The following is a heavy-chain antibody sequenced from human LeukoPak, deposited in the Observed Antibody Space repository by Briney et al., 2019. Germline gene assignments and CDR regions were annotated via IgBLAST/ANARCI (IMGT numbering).Heavy chain of an antibody. V-gene: IGHV3-30*04. D-gene: IGHD1-26*01. J-gene: IGHJ4*02. CDR2: ISYDGSNK. CDR1: GFTFSSYA. Sequence: PGRSLRLSCAASGFTFSSYAMHWVRQAPGKGLEWVAVISYDGSNKYYADSVKGRFTISRDNSKNTLYPQMDSLRAEDTAVYYCARGSGRFSGSYYFDYWGQGTLVTVSS. CDR3: ARGSGRFSGSYYFDY.